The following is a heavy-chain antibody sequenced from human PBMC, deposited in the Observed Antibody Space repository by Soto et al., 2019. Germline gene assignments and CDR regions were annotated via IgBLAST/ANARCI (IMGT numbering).Heavy chain of an antibody. CDR3: ARVTYYYDSSGYYYFGFDY. CDR1: GGSIDNY. D-gene: IGHD3-22*01. V-gene: IGHV4-59*12. J-gene: IGHJ4*02. CDR2: VYYTGTT. Sequence: PSETLSLTCTVSGGSIDNYWTWTRQPPGKGLEWIGYVYYTGTTTYSPSLKSRVTISVDTSKNQISLKLSSVTAADTAVYYCARVTYYYDSSGYYYFGFDYWGQGTLVTVSS.